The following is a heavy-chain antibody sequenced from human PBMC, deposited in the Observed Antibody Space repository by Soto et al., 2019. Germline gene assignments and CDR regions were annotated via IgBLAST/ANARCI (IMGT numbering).Heavy chain of an antibody. D-gene: IGHD3-22*01. CDR3: ATRAPSVVVVITESAFDF. J-gene: IGHJ4*02. CDR1: GGTFSSYA. Sequence: QVQLVQSGAEVKKPGSSVKVSCKASGGTFSSYAISWVRQAPGQGLEWMGGIIHIFGTANYAQKFQRRVTITADKSTRTAYMELSRLRSSDTAVYYCATRAPSVVVVITESAFDFWGQGTLVTVSS. V-gene: IGHV1-69*06. CDR2: IIHIFGTA.